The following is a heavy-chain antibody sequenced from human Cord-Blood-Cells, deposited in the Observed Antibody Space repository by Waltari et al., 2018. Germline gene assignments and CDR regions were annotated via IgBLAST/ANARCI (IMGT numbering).Heavy chain of an antibody. CDR2: INHSGST. V-gene: IGHV4-34*01. CDR3: AGGILEWLTIDY. CDR1: GGSFSGYY. Sequence: QVQLQQWGAGLLKPSETLSLTCAVYGGSFSGYYWSWIRQPPGKGLEWIGEINHSGSTNYNPPLKSRVTISVDTSKNQFSLKLSSVTAADTAVYYCAGGILEWLTIDYWGQGTLVTVSS. D-gene: IGHD3-3*01. J-gene: IGHJ4*02.